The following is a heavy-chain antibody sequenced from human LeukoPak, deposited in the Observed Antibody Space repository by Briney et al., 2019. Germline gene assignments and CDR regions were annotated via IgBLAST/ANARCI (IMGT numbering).Heavy chain of an antibody. CDR1: GFTFSIYS. J-gene: IGHJ4*02. CDR2: IWYDVGNK. V-gene: IGHV3-33*08. Sequence: GGSLRLSCAPSGFTFSIYSMNGARQAPGKRVEWVAVIWYDVGNKYYADHVKVRFTISSDNSKNTLYLQMYSMRTEDTTVYYCATDEDTAMVIYYFDYWGQGTLVTVSS. D-gene: IGHD5-18*01. CDR3: ATDEDTAMVIYYFDY.